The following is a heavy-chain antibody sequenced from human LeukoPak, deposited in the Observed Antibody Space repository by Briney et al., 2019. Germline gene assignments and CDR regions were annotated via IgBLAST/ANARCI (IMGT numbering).Heavy chain of an antibody. CDR3: ARSDSYGSGTYFDY. CDR1: GYTFFNYG. J-gene: IGHJ4*02. CDR2: ISGHNGNT. Sequence: ASVKVSCKASGYTFFNYGISWVRQAPGHGLEWMGWISGHNGNTNYAEKFQGRATMTTDTSTNTAYIELRSLRFDDTAVYYCARSDSYGSGTYFDYWGQGTLVTVSS. V-gene: IGHV1-18*01. D-gene: IGHD3-10*01.